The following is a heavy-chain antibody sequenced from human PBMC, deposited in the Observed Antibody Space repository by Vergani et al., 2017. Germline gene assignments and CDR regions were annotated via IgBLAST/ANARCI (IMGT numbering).Heavy chain of an antibody. J-gene: IGHJ2*01. D-gene: IGHD5-18*01. V-gene: IGHV4-39*01. CDR1: GGPISSGGYY. Sequence: QVQLQESGPGLVKPSQTLSLTCTVSGGPISSGGYYWGWIRQPPGKGLEWIGSIYYSGSTYYNPSLKSGVTISVDTSKNQFSLKLSSVTAADTAVYYCVHVDTAMVRSYWYFDLWGRGTLVTVSS. CDR3: VHVDTAMVRSYWYFDL. CDR2: IYYSGST.